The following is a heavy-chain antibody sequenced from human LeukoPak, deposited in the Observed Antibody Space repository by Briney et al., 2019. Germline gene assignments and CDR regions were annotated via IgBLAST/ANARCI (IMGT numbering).Heavy chain of an antibody. CDR2: FYYSGST. CDR3: ARERGTYGSGSYYNRMDV. V-gene: IGHV4-39*07. J-gene: IGHJ6*02. D-gene: IGHD3-10*01. Sequence: SETLSLTCNVSGGSISGSGYYWGWIRQPPGKGLEWIGSFYYSGSTYYNPSLKNRVTISVDTSKNQFSLKLSSVTAADTAVYYCARERGTYGSGSYYNRMDVWGQGTTVTVSS. CDR1: GGSISGSGYY.